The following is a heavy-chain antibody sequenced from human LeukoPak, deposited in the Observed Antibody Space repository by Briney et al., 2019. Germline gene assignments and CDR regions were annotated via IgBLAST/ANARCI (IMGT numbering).Heavy chain of an antibody. Sequence: PGGSLRLSCAASGFTFSSYWMHWVRQAPGKGLEWVSIIYGGGATYYAESVKGRFTISRDSSKNTLYLQMSSLRAEDTAVYYCARVRWISGIYGDFDSWGRGTLVTVSS. D-gene: IGHD1-26*01. J-gene: IGHJ4*02. CDR3: ARVRWISGIYGDFDS. CDR1: GFTFSSYW. V-gene: IGHV3-66*01. CDR2: IYGGGAT.